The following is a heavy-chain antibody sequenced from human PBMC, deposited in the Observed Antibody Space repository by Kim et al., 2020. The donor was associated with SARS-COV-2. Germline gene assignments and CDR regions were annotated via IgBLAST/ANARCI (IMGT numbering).Heavy chain of an antibody. D-gene: IGHD6-19*01. CDR3: ARGIAVAPLLHLAVTEQYGMDV. Sequence: GGSLRLSCAASGFTFSSYAMHWVRQAPGKGLEWVAVISYDGSNKYYADSVKGRFTISRDNSKNTLYLQMNSLRAEDTAVYYCARGIAVAPLLHLAVTEQYGMDVWGQGTTVTVSS. J-gene: IGHJ6*02. CDR1: GFTFSSYA. CDR2: ISYDGSNK. V-gene: IGHV3-30*04.